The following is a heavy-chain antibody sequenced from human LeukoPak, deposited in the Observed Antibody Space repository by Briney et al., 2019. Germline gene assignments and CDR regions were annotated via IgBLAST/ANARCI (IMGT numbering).Heavy chain of an antibody. CDR1: GYTFTSYD. CDR3: ARGPDWGFWHYFDY. V-gene: IGHV1-8*03. CDR2: MNPNSGNT. Sequence: ASVKVSCKASGYTFTSYDINWVRQATGQGLEWMGWMNPNSGNTGYAQKFQGRVTITRNTSISTAYMELSSLRSEDTAVYYCARGPDWGFWHYFDYWGQGTPVTVSS. D-gene: IGHD7-27*01. J-gene: IGHJ4*02.